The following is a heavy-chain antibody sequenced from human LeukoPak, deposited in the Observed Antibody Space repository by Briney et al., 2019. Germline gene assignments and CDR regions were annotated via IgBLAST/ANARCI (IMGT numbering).Heavy chain of an antibody. Sequence: PGGSPRLSCAASGFTFSSYEMNWVRQAPGKGLEWVSYISSSGSTIYYADSVKGRFTISRDNAKNSLFLQMNSLRAEDTAVYYCARDGIETDYGDPIYYYYYYMDVWGKGTTVTVSS. V-gene: IGHV3-48*03. J-gene: IGHJ6*03. D-gene: IGHD4-17*01. CDR3: ARDGIETDYGDPIYYYYYYMDV. CDR2: ISSSGSTI. CDR1: GFTFSSYE.